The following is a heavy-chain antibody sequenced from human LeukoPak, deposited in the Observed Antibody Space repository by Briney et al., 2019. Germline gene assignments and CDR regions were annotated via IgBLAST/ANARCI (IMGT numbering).Heavy chain of an antibody. CDR1: GYNFFTYG. Sequence: ASVKVSCKASGYNFFTYGITWVRQAPGQGLEWMGWISPHNGNANYAQKFQDRVIMTTDTSTNTAFMEVRSLRSDDTAMYYCARGRHDYGDYVSWFDPWGQGTLATVSS. V-gene: IGHV1-18*01. CDR2: ISPHNGNA. D-gene: IGHD4-17*01. CDR3: ARGRHDYGDYVSWFDP. J-gene: IGHJ5*02.